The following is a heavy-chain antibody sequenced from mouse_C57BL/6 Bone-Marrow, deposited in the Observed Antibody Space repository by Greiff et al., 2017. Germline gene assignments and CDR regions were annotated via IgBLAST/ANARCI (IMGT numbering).Heavy chain of an antibody. CDR3: TTGYYAMDY. CDR1: GFNIQDDY. J-gene: IGHJ4*01. V-gene: IGHV14-4*01. Sequence: EVQLQQSGAELVRPGASVQLSCTASGFNIQDDYMHWVKQRPEQGLEWVGWIDPENGDTEYASKFQGKATITADTASNPAYLQLSSLTSEVTAVYYSTTGYYAMDYWGQGTSVTVSS. CDR2: IDPENGDT.